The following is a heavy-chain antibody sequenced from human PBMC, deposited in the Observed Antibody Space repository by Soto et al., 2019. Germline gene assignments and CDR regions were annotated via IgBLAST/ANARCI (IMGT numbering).Heavy chain of an antibody. CDR2: INPSGGST. CDR1: GYTFTSYY. Sequence: ASVKVSCKASGYTFTSYYMHWVRQAPGQGLEWMGIINPSGGSTSYAQKFQGRVTMTRDTSTSTVYMELSSLRSEDTAVYYCAVADYIWGSYRHRSFDYWGQGTLVTVSS. V-gene: IGHV1-46*03. D-gene: IGHD3-16*02. J-gene: IGHJ4*02. CDR3: AVADYIWGSYRHRSFDY.